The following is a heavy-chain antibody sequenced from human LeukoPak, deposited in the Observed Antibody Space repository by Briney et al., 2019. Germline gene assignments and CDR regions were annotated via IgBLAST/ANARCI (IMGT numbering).Heavy chain of an antibody. D-gene: IGHD4-23*01. Sequence: SETLSLTCADYGGSLSGYYWGWVRQPPGKGLEWIGEVSHRGITNYKPSLKSRASISIDTSKSQISLKLSSVTAADTALYYCVRDGGPNNYWFDPWGQGTLVTVSS. CDR3: VRDGGPNNYWFDP. J-gene: IGHJ5*02. V-gene: IGHV4-34*01. CDR2: VSHRGIT. CDR1: GGSLSGYY.